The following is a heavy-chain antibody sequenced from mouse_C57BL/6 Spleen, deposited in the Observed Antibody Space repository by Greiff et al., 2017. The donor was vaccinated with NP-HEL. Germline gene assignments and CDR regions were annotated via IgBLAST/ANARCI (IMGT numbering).Heavy chain of an antibody. CDR3: AREAAQVYYFDY. D-gene: IGHD3-2*02. J-gene: IGHJ2*01. Sequence: QVQLQQSGAELVKPGASVKISCKASGYAFSSYWMNWVKQRPGKGLEGIGQIYPGDGATNYNGQFKGKAQLTADKSSSTAYMQLSSLTSEDSAVYFCAREAAQVYYFDYWGQGTTLTVSS. CDR2: IYPGDGAT. CDR1: GYAFSSYW. V-gene: IGHV1-80*01.